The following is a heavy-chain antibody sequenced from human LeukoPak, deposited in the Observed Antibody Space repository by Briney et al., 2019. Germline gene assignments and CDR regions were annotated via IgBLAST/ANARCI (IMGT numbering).Heavy chain of an antibody. D-gene: IGHD3-3*01. J-gene: IGHJ6*03. V-gene: IGHV3-30*02. CDR1: GFTFSSYG. Sequence: GGSLRLSCAASGFTFSSYGMHWVRQAPGKGLEWVAFIRYDGSNKYYADSVKGRFTISRDNAKNSLYLQMNSLRAEDTAVYYCARENSGADFWSGFDYYYYMDVWGKGTTVTVSS. CDR2: IRYDGSNK. CDR3: ARENSGADFWSGFDYYYYMDV.